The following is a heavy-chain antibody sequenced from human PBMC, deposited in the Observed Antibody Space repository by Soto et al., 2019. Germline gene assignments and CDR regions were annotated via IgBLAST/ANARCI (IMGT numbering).Heavy chain of an antibody. V-gene: IGHV3-30*19. Sequence: VQLVESGGGLIQPGTSLRVSCVGSGFTFRSYVIHWVRQAPGKGLEWVALTSYDGSDKYYDDSVRGRFTISRDNSRNTVDLQMDSLRLEDTALYYCARWGTTGGLDVWGQGTLVSVSS. CDR2: TSYDGSDK. J-gene: IGHJ1*01. CDR3: ARWGTTGGLDV. CDR1: GFTFRSYV. D-gene: IGHD3-16*01.